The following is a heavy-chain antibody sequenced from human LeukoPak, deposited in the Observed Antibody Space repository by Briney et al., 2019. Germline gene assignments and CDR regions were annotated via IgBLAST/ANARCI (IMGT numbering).Heavy chain of an antibody. CDR3: AREVRSYSSSWSSPAFDY. D-gene: IGHD6-13*01. CDR1: GFTFSSYG. J-gene: IGHJ4*02. Sequence: PGGSLRLSCAASGFTFSSYGMHWVRQAPGKGLEGVAVIWYDGSNKYYADSVKGRFTISRDNSKNTLYLQMNSLRAEDTAVYYCAREVRSYSSSWSSPAFDYWGQGTLVTVSS. V-gene: IGHV3-33*01. CDR2: IWYDGSNK.